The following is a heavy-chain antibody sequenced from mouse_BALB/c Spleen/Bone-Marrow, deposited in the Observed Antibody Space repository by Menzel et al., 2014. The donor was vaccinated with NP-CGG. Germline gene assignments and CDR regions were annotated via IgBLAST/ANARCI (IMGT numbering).Heavy chain of an antibody. J-gene: IGHJ1*01. CDR3: TKITAATGYFDV. D-gene: IGHD1-2*01. Sequence: EVNLVESGTVLARPGASVKMSCKASGYTFTSYWMHWVKQRPGQGLEWIGAIYPGNSDTSYNQKFKGKAKLTAVTSTSTAYMELSSLTNEDSAVYYCTKITAATGYFDVWGAGTTVTVSS. CDR1: GYTFTSYW. V-gene: IGHV1-5*01. CDR2: IYPGNSDT.